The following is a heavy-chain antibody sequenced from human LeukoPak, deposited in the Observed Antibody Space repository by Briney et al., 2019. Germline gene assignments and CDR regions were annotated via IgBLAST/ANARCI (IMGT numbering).Heavy chain of an antibody. J-gene: IGHJ4*02. Sequence: TGGSLRLSCAASGFTFSSYWMHWVRQAPGEGLVWVSRINSDGSSTRYADSVKGRFTISRDNAKNTLYLQMNSLRAEDTAVYYCARDLNTAGFNFDYWGQGTLVTVSS. CDR3: ARDLNTAGFNFDY. CDR2: INSDGSST. V-gene: IGHV3-74*01. D-gene: IGHD6-19*01. CDR1: GFTFSSYW.